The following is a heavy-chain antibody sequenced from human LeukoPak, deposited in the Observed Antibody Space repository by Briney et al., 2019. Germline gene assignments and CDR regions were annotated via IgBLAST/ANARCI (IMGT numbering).Heavy chain of an antibody. Sequence: SETLTLTCAVYGGSFSGYYWNWIRQPPGKGLEWIGEIKHSGSTNYNPSLKNRATIPVDPSKNPFSLKLSSVTPADTAVYYCARGGTGYSSSGYKYNYYGMDVWGQGTTVTVSS. CDR3: ARGGTGYSSSGYKYNYYGMDV. J-gene: IGHJ6*02. D-gene: IGHD6-13*01. CDR2: IKHSGST. CDR1: GGSFSGYY. V-gene: IGHV4-34*01.